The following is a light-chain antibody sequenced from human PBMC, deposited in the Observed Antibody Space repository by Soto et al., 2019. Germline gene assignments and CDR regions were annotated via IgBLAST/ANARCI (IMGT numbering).Light chain of an antibody. Sequence: IVMTQSPATLSVSPGERATLSCRAGQTIYSNVAWYQQRPGQAPRLLIYRASTRATGVPARFSGSGSGTEFTLTISGLQSEDFELYYCQQYQNLWTFGQGTKVEIK. CDR1: QTIYSN. CDR3: QQYQNLWT. CDR2: RAS. V-gene: IGKV3-15*01. J-gene: IGKJ1*01.